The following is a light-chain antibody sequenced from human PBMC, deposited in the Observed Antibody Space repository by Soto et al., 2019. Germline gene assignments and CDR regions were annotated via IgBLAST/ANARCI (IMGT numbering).Light chain of an antibody. Sequence: QSVLTQPASVSGSPGQSITISCTGTSSDVGGYKLVSWHQQYPGKAPKLIIYEDTKRPSGVSNRFSGSKSGNTASLTISGLQAEDEADYHCCSYADTFWVFGGGTKLTVL. J-gene: IGLJ3*02. CDR3: CSYADTFWV. CDR2: EDT. CDR1: SSDVGGYKL. V-gene: IGLV2-23*01.